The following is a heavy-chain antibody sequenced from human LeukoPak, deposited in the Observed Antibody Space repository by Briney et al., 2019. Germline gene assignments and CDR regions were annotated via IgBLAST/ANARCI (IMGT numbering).Heavy chain of an antibody. D-gene: IGHD3-3*01. CDR1: GFVFSHHV. Sequence: PGKSLRLSCEASGFVFSHHVIHWVRQVPGKGLEWVAVISYDGSNKYYADSVKGRFTISRDNSKNTLYLQMNSLRAEDTAVYYCAKVAGTTEGVWSGYWVDYWGQGTLVTVSS. J-gene: IGHJ4*02. V-gene: IGHV3-30-3*01. CDR3: AKVAGTTEGVWSGYWVDY. CDR2: ISYDGSNK.